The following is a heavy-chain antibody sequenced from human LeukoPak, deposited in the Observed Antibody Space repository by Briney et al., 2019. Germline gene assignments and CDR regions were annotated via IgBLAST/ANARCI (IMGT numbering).Heavy chain of an antibody. J-gene: IGHJ3*01. V-gene: IGHV3-74*01. CDR1: GFTFSSYW. Sequence: GGSLRLSCAASGFTFSSYWMHWVRQAPGKGLVWVSRINSDGSVTNYADSVKGRFTISRDTSKNTLYLQMNSLRAEDTAIYYCARGGDIVGATRSAFDFWGQGTMVTVSS. D-gene: IGHD1-26*01. CDR2: INSDGSVT. CDR3: ARGGDIVGATRSAFDF.